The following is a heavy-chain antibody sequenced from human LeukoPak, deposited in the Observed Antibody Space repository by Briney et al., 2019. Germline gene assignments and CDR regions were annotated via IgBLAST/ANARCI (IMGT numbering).Heavy chain of an antibody. D-gene: IGHD1-26*01. Sequence: PSETLSLTCTVSGGSISSYYWSWIRQPPGKGLEWIGYIYYSGSTNYNPSLKSRVTISVDTSKNQFSLKLSSVTAADTAVYYCAKSYGLEAPMGYWGQGTLVTVSS. V-gene: IGHV4-59*01. CDR3: AKSYGLEAPMGY. J-gene: IGHJ4*02. CDR2: IYYSGST. CDR1: GGSISSYY.